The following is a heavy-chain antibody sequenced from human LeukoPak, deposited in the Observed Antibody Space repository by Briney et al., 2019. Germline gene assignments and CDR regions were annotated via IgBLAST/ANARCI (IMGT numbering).Heavy chain of an antibody. D-gene: IGHD6-13*01. Sequence: KPSETLSLTCAVFGGSFSGYYWNWIRQPPGKGLEWIGEINHSGSTNYNPSLKSRVTISVDTSKNQFSLRLSSVTAADTAVYYCAREWGHKRTPYRSSWYWAHAFDIWGQGTVVTVSS. CDR1: GGSFSGYY. CDR2: INHSGST. CDR3: AREWGHKRTPYRSSWYWAHAFDI. J-gene: IGHJ3*02. V-gene: IGHV4-34*01.